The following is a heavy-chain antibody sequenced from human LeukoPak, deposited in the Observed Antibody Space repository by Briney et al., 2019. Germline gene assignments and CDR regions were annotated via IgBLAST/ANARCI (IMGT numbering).Heavy chain of an antibody. J-gene: IGHJ4*02. Sequence: GESLRLSCAASGFTFSSYAMSWVRQAPGKGLKWVLAISGSGGSTYYADSVKGRFTISRDNSKNTLYLQMNSLRAEDTAVYYCAKGSVRFLEWLLSPFDYWGQGTLVAVSS. CDR2: ISGSGGST. CDR3: AKGSVRFLEWLLSPFDY. CDR1: GFTFSSYA. D-gene: IGHD3-3*01. V-gene: IGHV3-23*01.